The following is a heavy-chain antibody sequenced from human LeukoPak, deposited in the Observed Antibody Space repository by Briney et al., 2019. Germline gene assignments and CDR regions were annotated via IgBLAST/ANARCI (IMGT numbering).Heavy chain of an antibody. CDR2: IYTSGST. Sequence: TLSLTCTVSGGSISSGSYYWSWIRQPAGKGLEWIGRIYTSGSTNYNPSLKSRVTISVDTSKNQFSLKLSSVTAADTAVYYCARAYSGYDYSFDYWGQGTLVTVSS. CDR1: GGSISSGSYY. D-gene: IGHD5-12*01. J-gene: IGHJ4*02. V-gene: IGHV4-61*02. CDR3: ARAYSGYDYSFDY.